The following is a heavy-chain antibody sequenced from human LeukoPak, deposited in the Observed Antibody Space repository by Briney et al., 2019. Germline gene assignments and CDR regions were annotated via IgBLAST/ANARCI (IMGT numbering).Heavy chain of an antibody. CDR1: GYSISSGYY. Sequence: SETLSLTCAVSGYSISSGYYWGWIRQPPGKGLEWIGSIYHSGSTYYNPSLKSRVTISVDTSKNQFSLKLSSVTAADTAVYYCARSIMIFGVVIRNWFDPWGQGTLVTVSS. D-gene: IGHD3-3*01. CDR3: ARSIMIFGVVIRNWFDP. J-gene: IGHJ5*02. V-gene: IGHV4-38-2*01. CDR2: IYHSGST.